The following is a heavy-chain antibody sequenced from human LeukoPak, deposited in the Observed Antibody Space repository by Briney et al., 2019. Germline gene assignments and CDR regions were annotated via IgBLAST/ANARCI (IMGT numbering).Heavy chain of an antibody. Sequence: PGGSLRLSCAASGFTFSSYWMSWVRQAPGKGLEWVANIKQDGSEKYYVDSVKGRFTISRDNAKNSLYLQMNSLRAEDTAVYYCASGIMVRGVMAQNWGQGTLVTVSS. CDR2: IKQDGSEK. D-gene: IGHD3-10*01. CDR1: GFTFSSYW. V-gene: IGHV3-7*03. CDR3: ASGIMVRGVMAQN. J-gene: IGHJ4*02.